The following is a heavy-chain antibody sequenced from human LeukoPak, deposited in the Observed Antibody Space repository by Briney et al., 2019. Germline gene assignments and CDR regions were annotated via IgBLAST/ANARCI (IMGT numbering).Heavy chain of an antibody. CDR3: AKGLHYYDGSGYYPNWFDP. CDR1: GFTFDDYA. J-gene: IGHJ5*02. D-gene: IGHD3-22*01. CDR2: ISWNSGSI. Sequence: GGSLRLPCAASGFTFDDYAMHWVRQAPGKGLEWVSGISWNSGSIGYADSVKGRFTISRDNAKNSLYLQMNSLRAEDTALYYCAKGLHYYDGSGYYPNWFDPWGQGTLVTVSS. V-gene: IGHV3-9*01.